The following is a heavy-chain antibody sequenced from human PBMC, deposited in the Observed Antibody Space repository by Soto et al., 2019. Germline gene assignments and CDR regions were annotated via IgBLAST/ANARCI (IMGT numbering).Heavy chain of an antibody. CDR1: GYTFTTYG. Sequence: WASVKVSCKTSGYTFTTYGINWVRQAPGHGLEWMGWVNPDDGNTDYPPKFEDRVIMTTDTPTATVYMELRSLRSDDTAIYYCARDNSGPDYWGQGTLVTVSS. CDR2: VNPDDGNT. V-gene: IGHV1-18*04. D-gene: IGHD5-12*01. CDR3: ARDNSGPDY. J-gene: IGHJ4*01.